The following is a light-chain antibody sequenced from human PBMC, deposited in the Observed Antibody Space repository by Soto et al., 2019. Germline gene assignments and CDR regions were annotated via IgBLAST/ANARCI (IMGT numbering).Light chain of an antibody. Sequence: EIVLTQSPATLSVSPGERATHTCRASQSVNQKLGWYQQKPGQAPRLLIYVASYRATGIPARFSGSGSGTEYTLTISNLQAEDFAVYYRQQFNNWPHTFGHGTRLEIK. J-gene: IGKJ2*01. V-gene: IGKV3-15*01. CDR3: QQFNNWPHT. CDR2: VAS. CDR1: QSVNQK.